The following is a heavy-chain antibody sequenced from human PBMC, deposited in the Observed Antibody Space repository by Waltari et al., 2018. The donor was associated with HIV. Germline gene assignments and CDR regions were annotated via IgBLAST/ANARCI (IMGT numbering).Heavy chain of an antibody. J-gene: IGHJ4*02. V-gene: IGHV3-48*02. CDR1: GFPFGTDS. CDR2: ISSSSSTV. Sequence: EVQLVESGGGLVQPGGSLRLSWAASGFPFGTDSRKGGGLAPGKGLECISYISSSSSTVYYADSVKGRFTISRDNAKNSLYLQMNSLRDEDTAVYYCTTYFYENSGYYSYYWGQGALVTVSS. CDR3: TTYFYENSGYYSYY. D-gene: IGHD3-22*01.